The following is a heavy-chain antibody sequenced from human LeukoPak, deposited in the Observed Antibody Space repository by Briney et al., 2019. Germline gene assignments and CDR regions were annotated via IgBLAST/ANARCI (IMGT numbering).Heavy chain of an antibody. Sequence: GGSLRLSCAASGFTFSSYGMHWVRQAPGKGLEWVAFIRYDGSNKYYADSVKGRFTISRDNSKNTLYLQMNSLRAEDTAVYYRAKDAGRLAFSYYFDYWGQGTLVTVSS. CDR2: IRYDGSNK. CDR3: AKDAGRLAFSYYFDY. V-gene: IGHV3-30*02. D-gene: IGHD3-16*01. CDR1: GFTFSSYG. J-gene: IGHJ4*02.